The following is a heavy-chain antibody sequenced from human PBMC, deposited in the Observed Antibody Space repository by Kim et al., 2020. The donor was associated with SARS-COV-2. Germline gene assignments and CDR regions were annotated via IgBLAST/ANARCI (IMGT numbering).Heavy chain of an antibody. Sequence: YADSVKGRLTISRDNSKNTLYLQMNSLRAEDTAVYYCARAPRTGYPYFDYWGQGTLVTVSS. D-gene: IGHD3-9*01. V-gene: IGHV3-66*01. J-gene: IGHJ4*02. CDR3: ARAPRTGYPYFDY.